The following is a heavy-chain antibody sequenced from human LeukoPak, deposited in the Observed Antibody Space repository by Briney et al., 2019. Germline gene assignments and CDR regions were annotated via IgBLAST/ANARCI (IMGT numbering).Heavy chain of an antibody. V-gene: IGHV4-39*07. D-gene: IGHD6-13*01. CDR2: IYYSGST. J-gene: IGHJ4*02. Sequence: SETLSLTCTVSGGSISSSSYYWDWIRQPPGKGLEWIGNIYYSGSTYYNPSLKSRVTISVDTSKNQFSLKLSSVTAADTAVYYCAREGSSSRSYWGQGTLVTVSS. CDR1: GGSISSSSYY. CDR3: AREGSSSRSY.